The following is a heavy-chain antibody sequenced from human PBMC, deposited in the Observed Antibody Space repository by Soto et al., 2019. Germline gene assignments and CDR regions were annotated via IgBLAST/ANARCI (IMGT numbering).Heavy chain of an antibody. CDR2: IIPIFGTA. V-gene: IGHV1-69*06. J-gene: IGHJ5*02. D-gene: IGHD3-10*01. CDR1: GGTFSSYA. CDR3: ARALWFGELLFYWFDP. Sequence: QVQLVQSGAEVKKPGSSVKVSCKASGGTFSSYAISWVRQAPGQGLEWMGGIIPIFGTANYAQKFQGRVRITADKSTSKAYMELRSLRSEDTAVYYCARALWFGELLFYWFDPWGQGTLVTVSS.